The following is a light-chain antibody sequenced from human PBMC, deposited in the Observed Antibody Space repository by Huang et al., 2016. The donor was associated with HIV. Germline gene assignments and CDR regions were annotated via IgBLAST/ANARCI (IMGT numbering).Light chain of an antibody. CDR3: QQYNNWPPA. CDR2: GTS. CDR1: RNLSST. J-gene: IGKJ1*01. V-gene: IGKV3-15*01. Sequence: EVVMTQSPVTLSVSPGERATLSCRASRNLSSTLAWYQQKLGQAPRLLIYGTSTRATGIPARFSGTGSGTEFTLTISSLQSEDFAVYYCQQYNNWPPAFGQGTKVEIK.